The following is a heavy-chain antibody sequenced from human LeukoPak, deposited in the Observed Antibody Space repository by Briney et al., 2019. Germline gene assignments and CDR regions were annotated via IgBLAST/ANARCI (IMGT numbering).Heavy chain of an antibody. Sequence: ASVKVSCKASGYTFTAYYIHWVRQAPGQGLEWMGWINPDSGGTNYAQRFQGRVTMTRDTSITTAYMELSRLRSDDTAVYYCARSAIDAFDIWGQGTMVTVSS. CDR2: INPDSGGT. D-gene: IGHD6-25*01. CDR1: GYTFTAYY. V-gene: IGHV1-2*02. J-gene: IGHJ3*02. CDR3: ARSAIDAFDI.